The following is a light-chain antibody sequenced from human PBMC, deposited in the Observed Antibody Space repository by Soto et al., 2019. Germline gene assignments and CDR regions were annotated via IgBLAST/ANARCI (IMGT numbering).Light chain of an antibody. CDR2: DAI. J-gene: IGLJ3*02. V-gene: IGLV7-46*01. Sequence: QAVVTQEPSLTVSPGGTVTLTCGSTNGAVTSGHYPYWFQQKPGQAPRTLIYDAIKKHSWTPARFSGSLLGGKVALTLSGAQPEDEAEYYCLLSYSGAWVFGGGTHWPS. CDR3: LLSYSGAWV. CDR1: NGAVTSGHY.